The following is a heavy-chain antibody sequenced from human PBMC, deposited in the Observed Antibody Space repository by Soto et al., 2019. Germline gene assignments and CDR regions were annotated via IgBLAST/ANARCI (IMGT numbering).Heavy chain of an antibody. Sequence: GGSLRLSCTASGFTFSSFFMNWVRQAPGKGPEWVSGIDTSGGVTKYADSVKGRFTISRDNSKNTLYLQMNSLRAEDTAVYYCAKDVLRFLEWLAFYGMDVWGQGTTVTVSS. CDR3: AKDVLRFLEWLAFYGMDV. CDR2: IDTSGGVT. D-gene: IGHD3-3*01. CDR1: GFTFSSFF. J-gene: IGHJ6*02. V-gene: IGHV3-NL1*01.